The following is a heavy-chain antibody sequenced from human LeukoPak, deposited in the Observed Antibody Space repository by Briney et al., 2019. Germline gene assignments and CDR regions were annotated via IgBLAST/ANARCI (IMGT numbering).Heavy chain of an antibody. CDR2: INHSGST. CDR3: ARVAGYYGSGSYYKISALFDY. J-gene: IGHJ4*02. V-gene: IGHV4-34*01. D-gene: IGHD3-10*01. Sequence: PSETLSLTCAVYGGSFSGYYWSWIRQPPGKGLKWIGEINHSGSTNYNPSLKSRVTISVDTSKNQFSLKLSSVTAADTAVYYCARVAGYYGSGSYYKISALFDYWGQGTLVTVSS. CDR1: GGSFSGYY.